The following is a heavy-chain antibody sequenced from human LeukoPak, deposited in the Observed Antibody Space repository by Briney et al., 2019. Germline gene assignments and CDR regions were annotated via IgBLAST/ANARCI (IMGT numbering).Heavy chain of an antibody. Sequence: SGGSLRLSCAASGFTFSSYSMNWVRQAPGKGLEWVSAISGSGGSTYYADSVKGRFTISRDNSKNTLYLQMNSLRAEDTAVYYCARLDYGGNAWFDYWGQGTLVTVSS. CDR1: GFTFSSYS. V-gene: IGHV3-23*01. CDR2: ISGSGGST. J-gene: IGHJ4*02. D-gene: IGHD4-23*01. CDR3: ARLDYGGNAWFDY.